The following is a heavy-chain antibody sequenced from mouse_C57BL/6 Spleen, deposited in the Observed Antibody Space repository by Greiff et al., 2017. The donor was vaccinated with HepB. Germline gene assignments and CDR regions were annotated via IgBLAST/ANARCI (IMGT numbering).Heavy chain of an antibody. CDR1: GFTFSDYG. D-gene: IGHD2-10*01. Sequence: EVHLVESGGGLVKPGGSLKLSCAASGFTFSDYGMHWVRQAPEKGLEWVAYISSGSSTIYYADTVKGRFTISRDNAKNTLFLQMTSLGSEETAMYYCARNRPTAVFDVWGTGTTVTVSS. V-gene: IGHV5-17*01. J-gene: IGHJ1*03. CDR2: ISSGSSTI. CDR3: ARNRPTAVFDV.